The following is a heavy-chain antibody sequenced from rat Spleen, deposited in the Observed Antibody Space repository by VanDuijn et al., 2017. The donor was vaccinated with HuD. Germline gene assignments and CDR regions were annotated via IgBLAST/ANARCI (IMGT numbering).Heavy chain of an antibody. Sequence: EVQLVESGGGLVQPGRSLKLSCAASGFTFSDYYMAWVRQAPKKGLEWVASISYEGSSTYYGDSVKGRFTLSRDDAKSTLYLQMNSLGSEDTATYYCTRGPPFDHWGQGVMVTVSS. V-gene: IGHV5-22*01. CDR2: ISYEGSST. CDR1: GFTFSDYY. J-gene: IGHJ2*01. D-gene: IGHD3-1*01. CDR3: TRGPPFDH.